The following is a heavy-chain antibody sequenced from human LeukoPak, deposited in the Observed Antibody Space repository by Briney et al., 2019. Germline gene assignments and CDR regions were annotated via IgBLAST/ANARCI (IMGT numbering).Heavy chain of an antibody. D-gene: IGHD1-14*01. Sequence: LRLSCAASLFTFSDYYMSWLRQAPRKGLELVSYISSSGSSIYDADSVKGRFTISRDNAKNSLYLQMNSVRAADAAVCYCARDKPSVDYWGQGTLVTVSS. CDR1: LFTFSDYY. CDR2: ISSSGSSI. CDR3: ARDKPSVDY. V-gene: IGHV3-11*04. J-gene: IGHJ4*02.